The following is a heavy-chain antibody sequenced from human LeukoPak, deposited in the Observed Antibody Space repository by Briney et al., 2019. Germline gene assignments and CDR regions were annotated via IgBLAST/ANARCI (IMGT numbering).Heavy chain of an antibody. CDR2: VHPSRGDT. CDR1: GYTFATYD. CDR3: ARGLNWATYYYMDV. Sequence: ASVKVSCKASGYTFATYDLNWVRQAPGQGLEWMGWVHPSRGDTGYAQKFQGRLTMTTDASITTAYLELSNLNSEDTAVYYCARGLNWATYYYMDVWGKGTTVTISS. D-gene: IGHD7-27*01. J-gene: IGHJ6*03. V-gene: IGHV1-8*01.